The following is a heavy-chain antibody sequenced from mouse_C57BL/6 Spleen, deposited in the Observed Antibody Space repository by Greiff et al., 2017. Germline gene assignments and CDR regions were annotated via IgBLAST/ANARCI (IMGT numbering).Heavy chain of an antibody. CDR3: TASSYFDY. CDR2: IRLKSDNYAT. D-gene: IGHD1-1*01. Sequence: EVQVVESGGGLVQPGGSMKLSCVASGFTFSNYWMNWVRQSPEKGLEWVAQIRLKSDNYATHYAESVKGRFTISRDDSKSSVYLQMNNLMAEDTGIYYCTASSYFDYWGQGTTLTVSS. J-gene: IGHJ2*01. V-gene: IGHV6-3*01. CDR1: GFTFSNYW.